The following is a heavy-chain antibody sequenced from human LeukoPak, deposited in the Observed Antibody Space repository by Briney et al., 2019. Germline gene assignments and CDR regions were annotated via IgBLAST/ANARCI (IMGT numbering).Heavy chain of an antibody. J-gene: IGHJ4*02. CDR1: GYTFTSYG. CDR3: ARVIQGYDFWSGYYDDEYYFDY. CDR2: ISAYNGNT. D-gene: IGHD3-3*01. Sequence: ASGKVSCKASGYTFTSYGISWVRQAPGQGLEWMGWISAYNGNTNYAEKLQGRVTMTTDTSTSTAYMELRSLRSDDTAVYYCARVIQGYDFWSGYYDDEYYFDYWGQGTLVTVSS. V-gene: IGHV1-18*01.